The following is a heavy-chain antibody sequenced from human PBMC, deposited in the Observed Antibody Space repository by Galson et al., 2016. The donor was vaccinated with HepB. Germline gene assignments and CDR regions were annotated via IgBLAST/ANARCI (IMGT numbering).Heavy chain of an antibody. Sequence: SLRLSCAASGFSLSSYWMTWVRQVPGQGLEWVASINREGGQKNYLDSVKGRVTISGDNCKNTLYLQMDSLRVEDTALYYCASDWTYSETKTYYDVLDVWGRGTMVTVSS. V-gene: IGHV3-7*01. CDR1: GFSLSSYW. D-gene: IGHD3-16*01. J-gene: IGHJ3*01. CDR3: ASDWTYSETKTYYDVLDV. CDR2: INREGGQK.